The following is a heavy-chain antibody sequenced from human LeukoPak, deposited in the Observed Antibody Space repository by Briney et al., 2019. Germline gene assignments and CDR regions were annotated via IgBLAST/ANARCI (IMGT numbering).Heavy chain of an antibody. CDR2: IKSKTDGGTT. J-gene: IGHJ4*02. CDR1: GFISSDFY. V-gene: IGHV3-15*01. CDR3: TTFSRSPFFDY. Sequence: KPGGSLRLSCAASGFISSDFYMDWVRQAPGKGLEWVGRIKSKTDGGTTDYAAPVKDRFTISRDDSKNTLYLQMNSLKTEDTAVYYCTTFSRSPFFDYWGQGTLVTVSS.